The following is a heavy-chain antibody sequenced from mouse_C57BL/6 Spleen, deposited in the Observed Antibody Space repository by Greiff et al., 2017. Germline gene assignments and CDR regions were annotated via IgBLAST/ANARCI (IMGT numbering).Heavy chain of an antibody. CDR3: ALGRKEAYYAMDY. V-gene: IGHV1-18*01. CDR2: INPNNGGT. J-gene: IGHJ4*01. D-gene: IGHD3-3*01. CDR1: GYTFTDYN. Sequence: VQLKQSGPELVKPGASVKIPCKASGYTFTDYNMDWVKQSPVKSLAWIGEINPNNGGTTYNQKFKGKATLTVDKSSSTAYMELRSLTSEDTAVYYCALGRKEAYYAMDYWGQGASVTVSS.